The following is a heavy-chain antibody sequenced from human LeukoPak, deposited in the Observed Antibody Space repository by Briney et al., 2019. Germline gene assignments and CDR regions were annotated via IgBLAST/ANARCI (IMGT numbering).Heavy chain of an antibody. J-gene: IGHJ5*02. CDR3: ARTDYDFWSGYSFWFDP. D-gene: IGHD3-3*01. Sequence: GASVKVSCKASGYTFTSYGISWVRQAPGQGLEWMGWISANNGNTNYAQKLQGRVTMTTDTSTSTAYMELRSLRSDDTAVYYCARTDYDFWSGYSFWFDPWGQGTLVTVSS. V-gene: IGHV1-18*01. CDR2: ISANNGNT. CDR1: GYTFTSYG.